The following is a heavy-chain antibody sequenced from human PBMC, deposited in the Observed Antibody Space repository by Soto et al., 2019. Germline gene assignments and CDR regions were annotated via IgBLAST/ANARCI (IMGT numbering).Heavy chain of an antibody. Sequence: PGGSLRLSCAASGFTFDDYAMHWVRQGPGKGLEWVSSISWNSGDIVYADSVKGRFTISRDNPKNSLYLQMNSLRAEDTSVYYIAIELYVDYDSSGFDHWGQGTLVTVSS. V-gene: IGHV3-9*01. D-gene: IGHD3-22*01. CDR2: ISWNSGDI. J-gene: IGHJ4*02. CDR1: GFTFDDYA. CDR3: AIELYVDYDSSGFDH.